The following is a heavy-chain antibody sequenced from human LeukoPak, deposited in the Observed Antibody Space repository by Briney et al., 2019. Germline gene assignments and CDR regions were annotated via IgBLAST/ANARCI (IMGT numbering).Heavy chain of an antibody. V-gene: IGHV5-51*01. J-gene: IGHJ6*03. CDR1: GYSFTSYW. D-gene: IGHD2-2*01. Sequence: GESLKISCKGSGYSFTSYWIGWVRQMPGKGLEWMGIIYPSDSDTRYSPSFQGQVTISADKSISTAYLQWSSLKASDTAMYYCARHLTVVGSYYYYYMDVWGKGTTVTVSS. CDR2: IYPSDSDT. CDR3: ARHLTVVGSYYYYYMDV.